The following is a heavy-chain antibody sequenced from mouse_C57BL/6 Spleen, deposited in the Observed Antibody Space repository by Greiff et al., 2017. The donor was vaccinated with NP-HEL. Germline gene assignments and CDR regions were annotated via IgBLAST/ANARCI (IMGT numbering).Heavy chain of an antibody. Sequence: QVQLQQPGAELVMPGASVKLSCTASGYTFTSYWMHWVKQRPGQGLEWIGEIDPSDSYTNYNQKFKGKSTLTVDKSSSTAYMQLSSLTSEDSAVYYCARKGNYYGSGDYWGQGTSVTVSS. V-gene: IGHV1-69*01. CDR1: GYTFTSYW. CDR2: IDPSDSYT. D-gene: IGHD1-1*01. J-gene: IGHJ4*01. CDR3: ARKGNYYGSGDY.